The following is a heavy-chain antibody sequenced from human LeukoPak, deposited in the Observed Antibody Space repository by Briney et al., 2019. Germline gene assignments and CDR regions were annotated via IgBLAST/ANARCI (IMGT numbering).Heavy chain of an antibody. CDR2: INRRGHT. Sequence: GGSLRLSCAASGFTFNRFTIHWVRQTPGKGLEWVSLINRRGHTFYADSVKGRFTISRDNSRNSVFLQMNSLRPEDTALYHCAKEVDCPSDCLFFHSWGQGTLVTVSS. CDR1: GFTFNRFT. V-gene: IGHV3-43*01. J-gene: IGHJ4*02. D-gene: IGHD2-21*02. CDR3: AKEVDCPSDCLFFHS.